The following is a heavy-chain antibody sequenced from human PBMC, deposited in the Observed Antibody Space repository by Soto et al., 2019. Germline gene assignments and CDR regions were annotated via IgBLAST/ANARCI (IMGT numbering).Heavy chain of an antibody. CDR2: FDPEDGET. Sequence: ASVKVSCKVSGYTLTELSMHWVRQAPGKGLEWMGGFDPEDGETIYAQKFQCRVTMTEDTSTDTAYMELSSLRSEDTAVYYCATGVATIRIWYYFDYWGQGTLVTVSS. D-gene: IGHD5-12*01. J-gene: IGHJ4*02. CDR3: ATGVATIRIWYYFDY. CDR1: GYTLTELS. V-gene: IGHV1-24*01.